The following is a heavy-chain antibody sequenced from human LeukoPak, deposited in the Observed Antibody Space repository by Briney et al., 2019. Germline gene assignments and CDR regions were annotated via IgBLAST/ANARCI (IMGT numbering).Heavy chain of an antibody. D-gene: IGHD3-10*01. J-gene: IGHJ6*03. CDR1: GFTFSSYG. CDR2: ISYDGSNK. Sequence: GSLRLSCAASGFTFSSYGMPWVRQAPGKGLEWVAVISYDGSNKYYADSVKGRFTISRDNSKNTLYLQMNSLRAEDTAVYYCAKDWFGESHYYYYYMDVWGKGTTVTISS. V-gene: IGHV3-30*18. CDR3: AKDWFGESHYYYYYMDV.